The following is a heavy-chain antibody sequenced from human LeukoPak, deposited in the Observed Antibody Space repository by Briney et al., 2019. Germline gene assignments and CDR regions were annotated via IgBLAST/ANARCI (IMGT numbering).Heavy chain of an antibody. CDR3: ARSTDSWTNYYGMDV. CDR2: INSDETRT. D-gene: IGHD3/OR15-3a*01. J-gene: IGHJ6*02. Sequence: PGGSLRLSCAASGLTFSSYWMHWVRQAPGKGLVWVSRINSDETRTNFADSVKGRFTISRDNAKNTLYLQMNSLRAEDTAVYYCARSTDSWTNYYGMDVWGQGTTVTVSS. V-gene: IGHV3-74*01. CDR1: GLTFSSYW.